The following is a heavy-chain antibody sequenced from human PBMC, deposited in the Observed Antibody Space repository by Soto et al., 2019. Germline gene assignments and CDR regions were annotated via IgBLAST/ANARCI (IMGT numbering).Heavy chain of an antibody. Sequence: PGGSLRLSCAASGFTFDDYAMHWVRQAPGKGLEWVSGISWNSGSIGYADSVKGRFTISRDNAKNSLYLQMNSLRAEDTALYYCAKDMLGSSGLFDYWGQGTLVTVSS. D-gene: IGHD6-19*01. CDR2: ISWNSGSI. J-gene: IGHJ4*02. V-gene: IGHV3-9*01. CDR1: GFTFDDYA. CDR3: AKDMLGSSGLFDY.